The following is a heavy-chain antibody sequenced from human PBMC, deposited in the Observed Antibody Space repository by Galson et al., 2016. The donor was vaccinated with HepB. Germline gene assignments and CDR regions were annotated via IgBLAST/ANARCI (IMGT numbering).Heavy chain of an antibody. CDR2: TYYRSKWYN. CDR3: AREGTYTSGWYPFDY. V-gene: IGHV6-1*01. CDR1: GDSVSSNSAA. D-gene: IGHD6-19*01. J-gene: IGHJ4*02. Sequence: CAISGDSVSSNSAAWSWIRQSPSRGLEWLGRTYYRSKWYNDYAVSVKSRITINPDTSKSQFSLQLNSVTPEDTAVYYCAREGTYTSGWYPFDYWGQGTLVTVSS.